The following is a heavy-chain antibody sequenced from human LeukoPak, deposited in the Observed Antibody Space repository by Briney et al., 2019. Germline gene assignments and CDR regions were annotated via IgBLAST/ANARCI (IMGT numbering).Heavy chain of an antibody. J-gene: IGHJ4*02. Sequence: SETLSLTCTDSGASLRNYYGSWMRQPPGKGLECIGYVSYSGRTKHNPSLKSRVTISADTSKNQFSLKLTSVTAADTAVYYCARHERGAENLDYWGQGTLVTVSS. CDR3: ARHERGAENLDY. D-gene: IGHD1-1*01. V-gene: IGHV4-59*08. CDR1: GASLRNYY. CDR2: VSYSGRT.